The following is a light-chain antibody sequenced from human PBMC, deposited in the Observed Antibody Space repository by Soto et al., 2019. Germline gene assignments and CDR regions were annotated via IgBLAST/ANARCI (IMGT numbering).Light chain of an antibody. CDR2: DAS. V-gene: IGKV3-15*01. Sequence: IVMTQSPATLSVSPWERSTLSVSSSQTVRNNYLAWYQQKPGQAPRLLIYDASSRATGIPARFSGSGSETDFTLTIDSLQSEDFAVYYCQQNNNWPPWTFGQGTKVDNK. J-gene: IGKJ1*01. CDR3: QQNNNWPPWT. CDR1: QTVRNN.